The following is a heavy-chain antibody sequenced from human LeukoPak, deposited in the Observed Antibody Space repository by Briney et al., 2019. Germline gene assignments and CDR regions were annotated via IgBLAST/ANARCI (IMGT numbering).Heavy chain of an antibody. V-gene: IGHV3-7*03. CDR2: INHNGNVN. CDR3: AKVSGGGLYYDGMDV. D-gene: IGHD1-14*01. J-gene: IGHJ6*02. Sequence: GGSLRLFCAASGFTFSSYWMNWARQAPGKGLEWVASINHNGNVNYYVDSVKGRFTISRDSSKNTLYLQMNSLRAEDTAVYYCAKVSGGGLYYDGMDVWAKGPRSPSP. CDR1: GFTFSSYW.